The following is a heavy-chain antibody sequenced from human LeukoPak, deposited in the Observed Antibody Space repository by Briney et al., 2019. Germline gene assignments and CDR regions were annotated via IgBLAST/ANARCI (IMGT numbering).Heavy chain of an antibody. CDR2: ISAYNGNT. Sequence: ASVKVSCKASGYTFTMYGITWVRQAPGQGLEWMGWISAYNGNTNYAQKLQGRVTMTTDTSTSTAYMELRSLRSDDTAVYYCAIYDSSGYYLDDYWGQGTLVTVSS. D-gene: IGHD3-22*01. V-gene: IGHV1-18*01. CDR3: AIYDSSGYYLDDY. CDR1: GYTFTMYG. J-gene: IGHJ4*02.